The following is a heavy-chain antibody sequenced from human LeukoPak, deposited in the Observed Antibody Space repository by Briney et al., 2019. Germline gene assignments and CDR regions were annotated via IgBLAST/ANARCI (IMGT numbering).Heavy chain of an antibody. CDR2: IRYDGSNK. CDR3: ARDLTVVTPGLMAFDI. Sequence: PGGPLRPSCAASGFTFSSYGMHWVRQAPGKGLEWVAFIRYDGSNKYYADSVKGRFTISRDNSKNTLYLQMNSLRAEDTAVYYCARDLTVVTPGLMAFDIWGQGTMVTVSS. J-gene: IGHJ3*02. CDR1: GFTFSSYG. V-gene: IGHV3-30*02. D-gene: IGHD4-23*01.